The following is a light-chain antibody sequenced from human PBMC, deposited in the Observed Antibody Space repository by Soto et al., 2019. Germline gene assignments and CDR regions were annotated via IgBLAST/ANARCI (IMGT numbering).Light chain of an antibody. Sequence: DIQMTQSPSTLSASVRDRVTITCRASQSISSWLAWYQQKPGKAPKLLIYKASILESGVPSRFSGSGSGTEFTLTISSLQPDDFATYYCQHYNNYPWTFGQGTRWIS. J-gene: IGKJ1*01. CDR1: QSISSW. V-gene: IGKV1-5*03. CDR2: KAS. CDR3: QHYNNYPWT.